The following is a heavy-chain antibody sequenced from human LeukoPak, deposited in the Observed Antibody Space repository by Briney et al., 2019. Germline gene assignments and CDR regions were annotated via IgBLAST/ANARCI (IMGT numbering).Heavy chain of an antibody. CDR3: TRRGSTGSMGEFDC. J-gene: IGHJ4*02. CDR2: ISSSSDCI. D-gene: IGHD3-22*01. CDR1: GFSFSSYS. V-gene: IGHV3-21*01. Sequence: SGGSLRLSCAASGFSFSSYSMNWVRQAPGKGLEWVSSISSSSDCIYYADSVKGRFTISRDNAKNSLYLQMSSLRAEDTAVYYCTRRGSTGSMGEFDCWGQGTLVTVSS.